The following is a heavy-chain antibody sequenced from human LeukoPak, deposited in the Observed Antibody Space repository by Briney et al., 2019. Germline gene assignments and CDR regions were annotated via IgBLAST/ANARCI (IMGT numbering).Heavy chain of an antibody. CDR2: IFSNGNT. J-gene: IGHJ5*02. CDR1: SGLVSSDY. D-gene: IGHD3-10*01. V-gene: IGHV4-59*02. CDR3: ARVVYRGENWFDP. Sequence: KPSETLSLTCTVYSGLVSSDYWTWIRQPPGKGLEWVGYIFSNGNTEYSPSLESRATISVDTSKNQCSLKLTSVTAADTAVYYCARVVYRGENWFDPWGQGTLVTVSS.